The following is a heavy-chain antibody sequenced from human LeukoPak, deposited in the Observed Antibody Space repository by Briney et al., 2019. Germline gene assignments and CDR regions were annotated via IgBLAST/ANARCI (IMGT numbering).Heavy chain of an antibody. Sequence: PGGSLRLSCVAYGFTFGKYWMSWVRQAPGKGLEWVGRTRNKANSYTTEYAASVKGRFTISRDDSKNSLYLQMNSLKTEDTAVYYCARVRYCSSTSCRGALDIWGQGTMVTVSS. CDR1: GFTFGKYW. J-gene: IGHJ3*02. CDR3: ARVRYCSSTSCRGALDI. V-gene: IGHV3-72*01. D-gene: IGHD2-2*01. CDR2: TRNKANSYTT.